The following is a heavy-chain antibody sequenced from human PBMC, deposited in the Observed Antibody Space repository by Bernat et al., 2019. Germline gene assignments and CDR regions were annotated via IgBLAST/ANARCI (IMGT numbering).Heavy chain of an antibody. CDR1: GFTFSSYS. CDR2: ISSSSSYI. V-gene: IGHV3-21*01. D-gene: IGHD6-13*01. CDR3: AGGGRQQLVRFVDY. Sequence: EVQLVESGGGLVKPGGSLRLSCAASGFTFSSYSMNWVRQAPGKGLEWVSSISSSSSYIYYADSVKGRFTISRDNAKNSLYLQMNSLRAEDTAVYYCAGGGRQQLVRFVDYWGQGTLVTVSS. J-gene: IGHJ4*02.